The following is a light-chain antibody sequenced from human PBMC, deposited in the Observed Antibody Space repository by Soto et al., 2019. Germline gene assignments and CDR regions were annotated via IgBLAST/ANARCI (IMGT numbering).Light chain of an antibody. V-gene: IGKV3-20*01. CDR1: QSVPGNY. CDR2: GAS. J-gene: IGKJ1*01. Sequence: EIVLTQSPGTLSLSPGERATLSCRASQSVPGNYLAWLQHKPGQSPRLLIYGASSRATGIPDRFSGSGSGTDFPLNISKLEPEDFAMYYCQQYTSPPWTLGQGTKVETK. CDR3: QQYTSPPWT.